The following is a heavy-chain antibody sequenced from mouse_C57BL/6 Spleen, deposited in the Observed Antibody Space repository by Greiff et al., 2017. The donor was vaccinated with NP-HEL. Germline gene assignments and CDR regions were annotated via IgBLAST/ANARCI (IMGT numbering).Heavy chain of an antibody. V-gene: IGHV5-9-1*02. CDR2: ISSGGDYI. D-gene: IGHD3-2*02. Sequence: VKLVESGEGLVKPGGSLKLSCAASGFTFSSYAMSWVRQTPEKRLEWVAYISSGGDYIYYADTVKGRFTISRDNARNTLYLQMSSLKSEDTAMYYCTRDPLDSSGFPWFAYWGQGTLVTVSA. J-gene: IGHJ3*01. CDR3: TRDPLDSSGFPWFAY. CDR1: GFTFSSYA.